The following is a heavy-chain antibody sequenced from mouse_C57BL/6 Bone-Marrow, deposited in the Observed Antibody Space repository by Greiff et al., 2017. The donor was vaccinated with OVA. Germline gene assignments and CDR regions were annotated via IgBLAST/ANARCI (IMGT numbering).Heavy chain of an antibody. CDR3: ARSRGYYYGSSYYFDY. CDR2: VYPYNGGT. Sequence: VQLKESGPVLVKPGPSVKISCKASGFTFTDYYMHWVKQSHGKSLEWIGLVYPYNGGTSYNQKFKGKATLTVDTSSSTAYMELNSLTSEDSAVYYCARSRGYYYGSSYYFDYWGQGTTLTVSS. CDR1: GFTFTDYY. J-gene: IGHJ2*01. V-gene: IGHV1-36*01. D-gene: IGHD1-1*01.